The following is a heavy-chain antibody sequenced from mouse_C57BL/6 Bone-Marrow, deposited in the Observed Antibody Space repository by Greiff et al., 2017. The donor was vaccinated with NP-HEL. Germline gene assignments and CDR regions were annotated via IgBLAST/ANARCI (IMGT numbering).Heavy chain of an antibody. J-gene: IGHJ1*03. V-gene: IGHV3-6*01. D-gene: IGHD2-5*01. CDR1: GYSITSGYY. CDR3: ARASHSNLYWYFDV. Sequence: EVQLVESGPGLVKPSQSLSLTCSVSGYSITSGYYWNWIRQFPGNKLGWMGYISDDGSNNYNPSLKNRISITRDTSKNQFVRKLNSVTTEDTATYYCARASHSNLYWYFDVWGTGTTVTVSS. CDR2: ISDDGSN.